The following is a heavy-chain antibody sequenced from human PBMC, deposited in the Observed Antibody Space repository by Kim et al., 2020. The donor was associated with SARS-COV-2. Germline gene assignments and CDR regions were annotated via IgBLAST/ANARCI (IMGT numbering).Heavy chain of an antibody. J-gene: IGHJ4*02. CDR1: GGSISSYY. D-gene: IGHD6-13*01. V-gene: IGHV4-59*01. Sequence: SETLSLTCTVSGGSISSYYWSWIRQPPGKGLEWIGYIYYSGSTRYNHSLKSRVTLSVDTSKNQFSLKLSSVTAADTAVYYCARMVGSSSWYPVESWGQGT. CDR3: ARMVGSSSWYPVES. CDR2: IYYSGST.